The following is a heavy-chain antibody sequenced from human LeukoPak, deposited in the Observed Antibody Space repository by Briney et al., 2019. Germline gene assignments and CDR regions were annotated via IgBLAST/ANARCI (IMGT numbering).Heavy chain of an antibody. V-gene: IGHV3-30-3*01. J-gene: IGHJ3*02. Sequence: PGGSLRLSCAASGFTFSSYAMHWVRQAPGKGLEWVAVISYDGSNKYYADSVKGRFTISRDNSKNTLYLQMNSLRAEDTAVYYCARDPYDSSGYCDDAFDIWGQGTMVTVSS. CDR3: ARDPYDSSGYCDDAFDI. CDR2: ISYDGSNK. D-gene: IGHD3-22*01. CDR1: GFTFSSYA.